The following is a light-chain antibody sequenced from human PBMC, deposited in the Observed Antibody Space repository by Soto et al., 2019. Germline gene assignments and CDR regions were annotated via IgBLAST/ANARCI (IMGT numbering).Light chain of an antibody. J-gene: IGKJ5*01. Sequence: EIVMTQPPATLSVSPGERATVSCRASQSVSNNLAWYQQKPGQAPRLIIYGASTRATGIPARFSGSGSGTDCTITISSLQSEDVAVYSCQQYNKWPITLGQGTRLEIK. CDR3: QQYNKWPIT. CDR1: QSVSNN. CDR2: GAS. V-gene: IGKV3D-15*01.